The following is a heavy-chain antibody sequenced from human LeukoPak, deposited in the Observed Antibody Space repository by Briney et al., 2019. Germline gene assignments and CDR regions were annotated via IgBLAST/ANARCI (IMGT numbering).Heavy chain of an antibody. Sequence: PGGSLRLSCEASGFSFTNTWMSWVRQAPGKGLEGGGRVKSKADDGTTDYAAPVQGRFTISRDDSKNTLSLQMNSLKTEDTAVYYCATEGGSGSYYGDDAFDMWGQGTMVTVSS. D-gene: IGHD3-10*01. CDR1: GFSFTNTW. CDR3: ATEGGSGSYYGDDAFDM. CDR2: VKSKADDGTT. J-gene: IGHJ3*02. V-gene: IGHV3-15*01.